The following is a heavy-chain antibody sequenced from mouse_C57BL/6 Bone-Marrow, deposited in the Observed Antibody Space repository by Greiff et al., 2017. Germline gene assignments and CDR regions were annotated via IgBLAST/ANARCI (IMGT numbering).Heavy chain of an antibody. V-gene: IGHV1-72*01. CDR1: GYTFTSYW. J-gene: IGHJ3*01. CDR3: ARHPYDDYGAWFAY. CDR2: IDPNSGGT. D-gene: IGHD2-3*01. Sequence: VKLQQSGAELVKPGASVKLSCKASGYTFTSYWMHWVKQRPGRGLEWIGRIDPNSGGTKYNEKFKSKATLTVDKPSSTAYMQLSSMTSEDSAVXYCARHPYDDYGAWFAYWGQGTMVTVSA.